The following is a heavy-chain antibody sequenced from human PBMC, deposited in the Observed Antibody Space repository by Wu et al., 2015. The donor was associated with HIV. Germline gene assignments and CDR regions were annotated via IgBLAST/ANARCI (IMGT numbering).Heavy chain of an antibody. J-gene: IGHJ6*02. Sequence: QVQLVQSGAEVKKPGSSVKVSCKASGGTFSSYAFSWVRQAPGQGLEWMGGIIPLFSTANYAQNFQGRVTITTDESKSIAYMELSSLKSEDTAVYYCARNTDSVATSLYSLGVWGQGTTVTVSS. CDR1: GGTFSSYA. D-gene: IGHD5-12*01. CDR3: ARNTDSVATSLYSLGV. CDR2: IIPLFSTA. V-gene: IGHV1-69*05.